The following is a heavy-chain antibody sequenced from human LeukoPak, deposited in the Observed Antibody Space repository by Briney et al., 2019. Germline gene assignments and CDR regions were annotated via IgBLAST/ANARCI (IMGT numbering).Heavy chain of an antibody. CDR1: GFTLSSYA. CDR3: ARAQDRNAFDF. V-gene: IGHV3-30-3*01. Sequence: AVSLRLSCATSGFTLSSYAMHWVRQAPGKGLECVATISYDGINKFYADSVKGRFSISRDTSKTTLYLQMNSLRADDSALYYCARAQDRNAFDFWGQGTMVTVYS. J-gene: IGHJ3*01. CDR2: ISYDGINK.